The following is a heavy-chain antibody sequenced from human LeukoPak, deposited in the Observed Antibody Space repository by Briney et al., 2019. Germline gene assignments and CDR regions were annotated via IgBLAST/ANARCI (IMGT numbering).Heavy chain of an antibody. CDR1: GYTFTSYD. CDR2: INPSGGST. CDR3: ARDWHDLDAFDI. Sequence: GASVKVSCKASGYTFTSYDINWVRQATGQGLEWMGIINPSGGSTSYAQKFQGRVTMTRDTSTSTVYMELSSLRSEDTAVYYCARDWHDLDAFDIWGQGTMVTVSS. J-gene: IGHJ3*02. V-gene: IGHV1-46*01.